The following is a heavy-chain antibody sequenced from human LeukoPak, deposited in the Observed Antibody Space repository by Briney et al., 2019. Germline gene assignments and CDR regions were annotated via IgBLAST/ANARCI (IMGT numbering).Heavy chain of an antibody. CDR2: INPNSGDT. V-gene: IGHV1-2*06. Sequence: GASVKVSCKASGYTFTAYYMHWVRQAPGQGLEWMGRINPNSGDTNYAQKFQGRVTITRDTSISTAYMELSRLRSDDTAVYYCARDKGRDGHTAFDYWGQGTLVTVSS. CDR1: GYTFTAYY. J-gene: IGHJ4*02. D-gene: IGHD5-24*01. CDR3: ARDKGRDGHTAFDY.